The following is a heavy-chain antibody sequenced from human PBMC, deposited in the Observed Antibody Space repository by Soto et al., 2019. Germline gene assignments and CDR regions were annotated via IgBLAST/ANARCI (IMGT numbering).Heavy chain of an antibody. J-gene: IGHJ4*02. CDR3: AREWELLPYYFDY. V-gene: IGHV3-7*03. Sequence: EVQLVESGGGLVQPGGSLRLSCAASGFTFSSYWMSWVRQATGQGLEWVANIKQDGSEKYYVDSVKGRFTISRDNAKNSLYLQMNSLRAEDTAVYYCAREWELLPYYFDYWGQGTLVTVSS. CDR1: GFTFSSYW. D-gene: IGHD2-15*01. CDR2: IKQDGSEK.